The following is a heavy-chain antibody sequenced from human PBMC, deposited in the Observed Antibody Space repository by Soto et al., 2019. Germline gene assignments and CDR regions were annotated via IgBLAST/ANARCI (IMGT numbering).Heavy chain of an antibody. Sequence: SDTLSLLCAVRSNSIGRRPCHWGCIRQPPGKGLEWIASIKYSGTTFYNPSLKSRVTLSVDTSKNQFALKLSSVTAAETAVYYCARHGITGSYYDAFDIWGQGTMVS. J-gene: IGHJ3*02. CDR2: IKYSGTT. D-gene: IGHD1-26*01. CDR1: SNSIGRRPCH. V-gene: IGHV4-39*01. CDR3: ARHGITGSYYDAFDI.